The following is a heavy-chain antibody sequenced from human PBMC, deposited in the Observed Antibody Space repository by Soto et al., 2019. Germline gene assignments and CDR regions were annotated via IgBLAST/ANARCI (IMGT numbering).Heavy chain of an antibody. CDR2: MSYDGTKE. D-gene: IGHD6-13*01. Sequence: GGSLRLSCAASGFTLTTYGMHWVRQAPGKGLEWVAAMSYDGTKEYYADSVKGRFTISRDSSRNTLFLQLNSLRAEDTAVYYCAKEFGSTWIDHWGEGTLVTVS. J-gene: IGHJ4*02. CDR3: AKEFGSTWIDH. V-gene: IGHV3-30*18. CDR1: GFTLTTYG.